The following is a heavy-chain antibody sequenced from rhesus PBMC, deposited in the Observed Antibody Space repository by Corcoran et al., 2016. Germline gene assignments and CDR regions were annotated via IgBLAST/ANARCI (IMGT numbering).Heavy chain of an antibody. Sequence: QVQLQESGPGLVKPSETLSLTCAVSGGSISSNYWSWIRQPTGKGLDGIGRISGSGGSTDYNPAHKSRVTISTDTSKIHCSLKLSSVTAADTAVYYCARRGRNFDYWGQGVLVTVSS. J-gene: IGHJ4*01. V-gene: IGHV4-173*01. D-gene: IGHD6-25*01. CDR3: ARRGRNFDY. CDR1: GGSISSNY. CDR2: ISGSGGST.